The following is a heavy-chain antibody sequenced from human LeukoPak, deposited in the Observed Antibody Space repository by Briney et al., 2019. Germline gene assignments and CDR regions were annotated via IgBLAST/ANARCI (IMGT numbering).Heavy chain of an antibody. D-gene: IGHD6-13*01. CDR1: GFTFSSYA. CDR2: ISYDGSNK. CDR3: ARENDQTNGGIAAAGTSPDAFDI. V-gene: IGHV3-30*04. J-gene: IGHJ3*02. Sequence: SGGSLRLSCAASGFTFSSYAMHWVRQAPGKGPEWVAVISYDGSNKYYADSVKGRFTISRDNSKNTLYLQMNSLRAEDTAVYYCARENDQTNGGIAAAGTSPDAFDIWGQGTMVTVSS.